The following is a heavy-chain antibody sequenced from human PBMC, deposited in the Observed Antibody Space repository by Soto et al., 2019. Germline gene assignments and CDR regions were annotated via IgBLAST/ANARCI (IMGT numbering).Heavy chain of an antibody. Sequence: SANLSLTCAGSGVSFTSNNWLTWVRQPPGHGLEWIGEIYRTGSTNYNPSLKSRVTISLDKSENQFSLKVTSLTAADTAVYYCASRDPGTSVDYWGQGTLVTVSS. CDR1: GVSFTSNNW. D-gene: IGHD1-7*01. CDR2: IYRTGST. V-gene: IGHV4-4*02. CDR3: ASRDPGTSVDY. J-gene: IGHJ4*02.